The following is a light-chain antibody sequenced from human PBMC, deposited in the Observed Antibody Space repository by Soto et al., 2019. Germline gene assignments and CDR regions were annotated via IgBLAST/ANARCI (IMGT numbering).Light chain of an antibody. J-gene: IGKJ1*01. CDR1: QSVSSSS. CDR3: QQYGSSPPA. Sequence: EIVLTQSPGTLSLSPGERATLSCRASQSVSSSSLAWYQQKPGQAPRLLIYGASSRATGIPDRFSDSGSGTDFTLTISRLEPDDFAVYYCQQYGSSPPAFGQGTKVEIE. V-gene: IGKV3-20*01. CDR2: GAS.